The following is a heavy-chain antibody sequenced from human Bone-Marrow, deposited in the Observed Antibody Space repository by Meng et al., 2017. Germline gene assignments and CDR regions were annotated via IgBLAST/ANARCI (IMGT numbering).Heavy chain of an antibody. CDR3: ARASPVVGANLYYYYGMDV. Sequence: SETLSLTCTVSGGSIRSGSYYWSWLRQPAGKGLEWIGRIYTSVSTNYNPSLRSRVTISVDTSKNQFSLKMSSVPAADTAVYYCARASPVVGANLYYYYGMDVWGQGTTVTVSS. CDR1: GGSIRSGSYY. V-gene: IGHV4-61*02. J-gene: IGHJ6*02. D-gene: IGHD1-26*01. CDR2: IYTSVST.